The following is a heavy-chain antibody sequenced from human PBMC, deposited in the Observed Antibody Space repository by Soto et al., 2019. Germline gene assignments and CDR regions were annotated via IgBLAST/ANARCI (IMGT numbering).Heavy chain of an antibody. CDR2: ISSSGSSI. CDR1: GFIFSDYY. CDR3: ARGGRVGSPGFQHYYYYGMDF. Sequence: QVQLVESGGGLVKPGGSLRLSCAASGFIFSDYYMNWIRQVPGKGLEWVSCISSSGSSIFYADSVKGRFAISRDSAKNTVFLQMHSLRADDTAVDYCARGGRVGSPGFQHYYYYGMDFWGQGTTVTVSS. V-gene: IGHV3-11*01. D-gene: IGHD1-26*01. J-gene: IGHJ6*02.